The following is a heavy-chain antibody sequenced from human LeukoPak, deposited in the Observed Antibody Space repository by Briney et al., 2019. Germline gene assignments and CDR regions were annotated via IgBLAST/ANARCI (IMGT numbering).Heavy chain of an antibody. Sequence: SETLSLTCTVSGGSISSSSYYWGWIRQPPGKGLEWIGSIYYSGSTYYNPSLKSRVTISVDTSKNQFSLKLSSVTAADTAVYYCARDALLYYYDSEGREDAFDIWGQGTMVTVSS. CDR2: IYYSGST. CDR3: ARDALLYYYDSEGREDAFDI. D-gene: IGHD3-22*01. J-gene: IGHJ3*02. V-gene: IGHV4-39*07. CDR1: GGSISSSSYY.